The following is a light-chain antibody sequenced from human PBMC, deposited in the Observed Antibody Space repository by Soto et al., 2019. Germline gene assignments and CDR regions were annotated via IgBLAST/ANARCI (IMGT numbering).Light chain of an antibody. CDR2: EVS. CDR3: SSYAGSNFWV. J-gene: IGLJ3*02. CDR1: SSDVGGYTY. Sequence: QSALTQPPSASGSPGQSVTISCTGTSSDVGGYTYVSWYQQHPGKAPKLIIYEVSKRPSGVPDRFSGSKSGNTASLTVSGLQAEDEADYYCSSYAGSNFWVFGGGTQLTVL. V-gene: IGLV2-8*01.